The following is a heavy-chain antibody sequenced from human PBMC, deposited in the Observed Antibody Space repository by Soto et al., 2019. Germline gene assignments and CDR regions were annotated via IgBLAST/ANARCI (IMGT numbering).Heavy chain of an antibody. J-gene: IGHJ6*02. CDR3: TRDGGYYDILTGYYKPAYYYYGMDV. CDR2: IRSKAYGGTT. D-gene: IGHD3-9*01. V-gene: IGHV3-49*03. Sequence: QPGGSLRLSCTASGFTFGDYAMSWFRQAPGKGLEWVGFIRSKAYGGTTEYAASVKGRFTISRDDSKSIAYLQMNSLKTEDTAVYYCTRDGGYYDILTGYYKPAYYYYGMDVWGQGTTVTVSS. CDR1: GFTFGDYA.